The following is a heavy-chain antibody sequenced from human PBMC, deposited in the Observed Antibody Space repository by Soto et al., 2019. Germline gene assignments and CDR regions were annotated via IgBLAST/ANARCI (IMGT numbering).Heavy chain of an antibody. CDR1: GYSVSSSDYY. CDR2: MLYSGLT. Sequence: SETLSLTSSVSGYSVSSSDYYWAWTLQPQWKGLEWIGSMLYSGLTYYNPSLKSPVTLSVDTSKNQFPVRLNSVTASATAVYYCAPLSVSLSGPYGIHVWGQGTTVTVSS. D-gene: IGHD2-15*01. J-gene: IGHJ6*02. V-gene: IGHV4-39*01. CDR3: APLSVSLSGPYGIHV.